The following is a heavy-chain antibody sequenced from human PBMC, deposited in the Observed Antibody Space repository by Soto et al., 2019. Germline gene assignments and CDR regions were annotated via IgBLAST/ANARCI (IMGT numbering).Heavy chain of an antibody. CDR2: IYYSGTT. J-gene: IGHJ4*02. V-gene: IGHV4-30-4*01. Sequence: QVQLQESGPGLVKPSQTLSLTCTVSGDSISSGDHYWSWIRQPPGKGLEWIGYIYYSGTTYSRPSLQSRVTISVDTSKNQVSLKLTSVTAADTAVYYCARGAYSDSSSYFDYWGQGTLVPVSS. CDR1: GDSISSGDHY. D-gene: IGHD6-6*01. CDR3: ARGAYSDSSSYFDY.